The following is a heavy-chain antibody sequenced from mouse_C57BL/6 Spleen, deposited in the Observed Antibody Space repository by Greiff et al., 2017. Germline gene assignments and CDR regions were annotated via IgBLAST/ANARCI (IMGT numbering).Heavy chain of an antibody. V-gene: IGHV14-4*01. Sequence: VQLQQSGAELVRPGASVKLSCTASGFNIKDDYMHWVKQRPEQGLEWIGWIDPENGDTEYSSKFQGKATITADTSSNTAYLQLSSLTSEDTAGYYCTTNYYGTPFAYWGQGTLVTVSA. CDR3: TTNYYGTPFAY. CDR2: IDPENGDT. CDR1: GFNIKDDY. J-gene: IGHJ3*01. D-gene: IGHD2-1*01.